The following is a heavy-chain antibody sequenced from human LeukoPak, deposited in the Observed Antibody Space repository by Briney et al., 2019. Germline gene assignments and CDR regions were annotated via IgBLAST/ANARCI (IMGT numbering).Heavy chain of an antibody. V-gene: IGHV3-7*03. CDR1: GFTFSSYW. J-gene: IGHJ4*02. D-gene: IGHD2-15*01. CDR3: ARDAADLYCSGGSCYIDY. Sequence: GGSLRLSCAASGFTFSSYWMSWVRQAPGKGLEWVANIKQDGSEKYYVDSVKGRFTISRDNAKNSLYLQMNSLRAEDTAVYYCARDAADLYCSGGSCYIDYWGQGTLVTVSS. CDR2: IKQDGSEK.